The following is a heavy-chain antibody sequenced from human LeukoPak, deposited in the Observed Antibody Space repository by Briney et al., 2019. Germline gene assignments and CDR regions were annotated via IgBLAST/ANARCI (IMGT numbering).Heavy chain of an antibody. J-gene: IGHJ4*02. V-gene: IGHV3-33*01. CDR2: IWYDGSNK. CDR3: ARDSTKYSGYDDFDY. D-gene: IGHD5-12*01. CDR1: GFTFSSYG. Sequence: HPGRSLRLSCAASGFTFSSYGMHWVRQAPGKGLEWVAVIWYDGSNKYYADSVKGRFTISRDNSKNTLYLQMNSLRAEDTAVYYCARDSTKYSGYDDFDYWGQGTLVTVSP.